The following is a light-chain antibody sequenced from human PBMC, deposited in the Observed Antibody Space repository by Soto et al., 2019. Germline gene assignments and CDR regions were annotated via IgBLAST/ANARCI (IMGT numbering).Light chain of an antibody. CDR1: QNINNY. CDR3: QQRSNWPRT. Sequence: IQMTQSPSSLSASLGDRVTITCQASQNINNYLNWYQQKPGRAPKLLIYDASNLEAGVPSRFSGSGSGTDFTLTISSLEPEDFAVYYCQQRSNWPRTFGQGTKVDIK. J-gene: IGKJ1*01. V-gene: IGKV1-33*01. CDR2: DAS.